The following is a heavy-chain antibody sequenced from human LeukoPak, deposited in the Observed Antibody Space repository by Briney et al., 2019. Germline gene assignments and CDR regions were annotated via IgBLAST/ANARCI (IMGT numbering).Heavy chain of an antibody. CDR2: IYSGGST. CDR1: GLTASSNY. CDR3: ARDAIGDSSSSGY. J-gene: IGHJ4*02. Sequence: PGGSLRLSCAASGLTASSNYMSWVRQAPGKGLEWVSVIYSGGSTYYADSVKGRFTISRDNSKNTLYLQMNSLRAEDTAVYYCARDAIGDSSSSGYWGQGTLVTVSS. D-gene: IGHD6-6*01. V-gene: IGHV3-66*01.